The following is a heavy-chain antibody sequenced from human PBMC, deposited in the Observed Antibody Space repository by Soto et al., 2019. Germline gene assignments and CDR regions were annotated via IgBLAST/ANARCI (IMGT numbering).Heavy chain of an antibody. CDR1: GFSLSTSGVG. CDR3: AHPNDYGDYEYYFDY. J-gene: IGHJ4*02. CDR2: IYWDDDK. V-gene: IGHV2-5*02. Sequence: QITLKESGPTLVKPTQTLTLTCTFSGFSLSTSGVGVGWIRQPPGKALEWLALIYWDDDKRYSPSLKSRLTITKDTSKNQVVLTMTNMNPVDTATYYCAHPNDYGDYEYYFDYWGQGTLVTVSS. D-gene: IGHD4-17*01.